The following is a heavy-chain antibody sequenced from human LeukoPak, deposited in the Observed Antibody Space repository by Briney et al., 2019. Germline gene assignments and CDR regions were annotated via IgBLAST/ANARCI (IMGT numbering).Heavy chain of an antibody. CDR2: INPNSGGT. CDR3: ARKAIIHDYGDY. V-gene: IGHV1-2*02. D-gene: IGHD3-16*01. J-gene: IGHJ4*02. CDR1: GYTFTGYY. Sequence: GASVKVSCKASGYTFTGYYMHWVRQAPGQGLEWMGWINPNSGGTNYAQKFQGRVTMTRDTSISTAYMELSRLRSDGTAVYYCARKAIIHDYGDYWGQGTLVTVSS.